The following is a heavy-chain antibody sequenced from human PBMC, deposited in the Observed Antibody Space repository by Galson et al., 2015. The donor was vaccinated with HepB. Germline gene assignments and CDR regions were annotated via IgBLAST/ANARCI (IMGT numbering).Heavy chain of an antibody. J-gene: IGHJ4*02. D-gene: IGHD6-13*01. CDR3: AKFRSNTWFIDY. V-gene: IGHV3-23*01. CDR1: GFTFSNYA. Sequence: SLRLSCAASGFTFSNYAMGWVRQAPGKGLEWVSLISSGGGNIYYADSVRGRFTISRDNSKNTLFLQMNSLRAEDTAVYFCAKFRSNTWFIDYWGQGTLVTVSS. CDR2: ISSGGGNI.